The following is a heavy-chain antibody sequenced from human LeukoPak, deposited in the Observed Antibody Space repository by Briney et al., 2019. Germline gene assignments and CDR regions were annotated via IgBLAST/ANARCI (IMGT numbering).Heavy chain of an antibody. CDR2: IIPIFGTA. CDR3: AREGYCTNGVCYSWFDP. V-gene: IGHV1-69*13. J-gene: IGHJ5*02. CDR1: GGTFSSYA. D-gene: IGHD2-8*01. Sequence: SVKVSCKASGGTFSSYAISWVRQAPGQGLEWMGGIIPIFGTANYAQKFQGRVTITADESTSTAYMELSSLRSEDTAVYYCAREGYCTNGVCYSWFDPWGQGTLVTVSS.